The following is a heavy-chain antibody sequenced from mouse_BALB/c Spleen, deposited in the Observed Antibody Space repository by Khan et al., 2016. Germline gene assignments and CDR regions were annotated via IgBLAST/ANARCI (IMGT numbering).Heavy chain of an antibody. CDR2: IDPYNGNT. V-gene: IGHV1S135*01. J-gene: IGHJ4*01. Sequence: EVQLQESGPELVKPGASVKVSCKASGYTFTTYTMYWVKQSHGKNLEWIGYIDPYNGNTTYNQKFKGKATLTVDKSSSTAYMHLNSLASDDSAVYYCASDLLLYAMDYWGQGTSVTVSS. CDR1: GYTFTTYT. D-gene: IGHD2-1*01. CDR3: ASDLLLYAMDY.